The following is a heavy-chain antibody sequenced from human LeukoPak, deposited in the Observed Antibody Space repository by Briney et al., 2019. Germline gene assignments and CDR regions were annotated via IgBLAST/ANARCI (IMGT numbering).Heavy chain of an antibody. D-gene: IGHD3-10*01. CDR3: ANMAN. V-gene: IGHV3-30*18. J-gene: IGHJ4*02. CDR1: GFAFSSYG. Sequence: GGSLRLSCAASGFAFSSYGMHWVRQAPGKGLEWVAVISYDGSNKYYADSVKGRFTISRDNFKNTLYLQMNSLRAEDTAVYYCANMANWGQGTLVTVSS. CDR2: ISYDGSNK.